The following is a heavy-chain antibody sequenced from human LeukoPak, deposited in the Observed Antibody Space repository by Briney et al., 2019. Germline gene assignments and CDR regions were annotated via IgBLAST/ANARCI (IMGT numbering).Heavy chain of an antibody. V-gene: IGHV1-18*01. CDR1: GYTFTSYG. CDR2: ISAYNGNT. J-gene: IGHJ4*02. D-gene: IGHD3-22*01. CDR3: ARDLSETYYYDSSTDY. Sequence: GASVKVSCRASGYTFTSYGISWVRQAPGQGLEWMGWISAYNGNTNCAQKLQGRVTMTTDTSTRTAYMELRRLRSDDTAVYYCARDLSETYYYDSSTDYWGQGTLVTVSS.